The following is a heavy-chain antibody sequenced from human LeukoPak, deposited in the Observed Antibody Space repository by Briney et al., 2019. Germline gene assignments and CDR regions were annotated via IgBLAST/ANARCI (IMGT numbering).Heavy chain of an antibody. D-gene: IGHD6-13*01. CDR3: ARVMAAAGPIVY. J-gene: IGHJ4*02. CDR2: IYYSGST. CDR1: GGSISSYY. Sequence: PSETLSLTCTVSGGSISSYYWSWIRQPPGKGLEWIGYIYYSGSTNYNPSLKSRVTISVDTSKNQFSLKLSSVTAADTAVYYCARVMAAAGPIVYWGQGTLVTVSS. V-gene: IGHV4-59*01.